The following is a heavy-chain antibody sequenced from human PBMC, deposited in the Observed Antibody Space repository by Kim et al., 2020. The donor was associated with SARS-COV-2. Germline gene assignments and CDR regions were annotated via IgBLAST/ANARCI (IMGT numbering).Heavy chain of an antibody. Sequence: SETLSLTCTVSGGSISSSSYYWGWIRQPPGKGLEWIGSIYYSGSTYYNPSLKSRVTISVDTSKNQFSLKLSSVTAADTAVYYCARGGPGSGWFDPRVQGT. CDR3: ARGGPGSGWFDP. CDR1: GGSISSSSYY. D-gene: IGHD3-10*01. CDR2: IYYSGST. J-gene: IGHJ5*02. V-gene: IGHV4-39*07.